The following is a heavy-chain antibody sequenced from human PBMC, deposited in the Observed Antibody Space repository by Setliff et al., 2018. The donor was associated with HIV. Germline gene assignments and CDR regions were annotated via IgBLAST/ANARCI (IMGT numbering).Heavy chain of an antibody. CDR3: ATDPGYSSTWYSESFQH. V-gene: IGHV1-24*01. CDR2: FDPEGGET. D-gene: IGHD6-13*01. Sequence: AASVKVSCKISGYTLTELSIHWVRQAPGKGLEWMANFDPEGGETFYAQKFQGRLTMTEDTSTDTAYMELSSLRSDDTAMYYCATDPGYSSTWYSESFQHWGQGTVGTVSS. J-gene: IGHJ1*01. CDR1: GYTLTELS.